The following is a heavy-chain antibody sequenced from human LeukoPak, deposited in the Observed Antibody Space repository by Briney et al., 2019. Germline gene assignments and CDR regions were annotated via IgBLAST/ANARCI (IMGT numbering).Heavy chain of an antibody. Sequence: SETLSLTCTVRGGSISIYFWSWIRQPPRKGLWRVGYIYYSGNTNYNPSLKSRVTISVDTSKNQCFLKLSAVTAADTAVYYCARAGRGYNYGFVPSEVDYYYYYMDVWGKGTTVTVSS. J-gene: IGHJ6*03. CDR2: IYYSGNT. D-gene: IGHD5-18*01. CDR1: GGSISIYF. V-gene: IGHV4-59*01. CDR3: ARAGRGYNYGFVPSEVDYYYYYMDV.